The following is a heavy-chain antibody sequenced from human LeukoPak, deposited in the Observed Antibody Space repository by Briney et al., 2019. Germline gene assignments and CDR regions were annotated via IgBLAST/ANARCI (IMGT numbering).Heavy chain of an antibody. Sequence: GGSLRLSCAASGFRFSDAAMTWVRQAPGKGLEGVSLIGSGGHSTYYGDSVKGRFTISRDNSKNTLSLQMNSLRVEDTAIYYCAKDIELSILGLGTMVTVSS. CDR1: GFRFSDAA. V-gene: IGHV3-23*01. D-gene: IGHD3-16*02. CDR3: AKDIELSI. J-gene: IGHJ3*02. CDR2: IGSGGHST.